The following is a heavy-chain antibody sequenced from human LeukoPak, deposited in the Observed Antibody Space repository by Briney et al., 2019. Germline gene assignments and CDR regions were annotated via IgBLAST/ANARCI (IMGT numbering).Heavy chain of an antibody. J-gene: IGHJ4*02. V-gene: IGHV3-23*01. Sequence: GGSLRLSCATSGFTFTNYVMTWVRQAPGKELQWVSAISGSGGATFYADSVKGRFTISRDISKNTLYLQMNSLRAEDTAVYYCARAAPYSGSSQLDYWGQGTLVTVSS. CDR2: ISGSGGAT. D-gene: IGHD1-26*01. CDR3: ARAAPYSGSSQLDY. CDR1: GFTFTNYV.